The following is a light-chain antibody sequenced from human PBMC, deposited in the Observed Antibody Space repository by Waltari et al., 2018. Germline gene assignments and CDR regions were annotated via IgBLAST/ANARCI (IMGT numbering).Light chain of an antibody. CDR2: VNSDGSY. CDR1: SGHSNYA. J-gene: IGLJ2*01. CDR3: ETGGFGIWK. V-gene: IGLV4-69*01. Sequence: QLVLTQSPSASASLGASVKLTCTLSSGHSNYAIAWLQRQPEKGPRYLMKVNSDGSYIKGDGIPDRFSGTSYGADRYRTIASLQSEDEADYYCETGGFGIWKFGGGTRLTVL.